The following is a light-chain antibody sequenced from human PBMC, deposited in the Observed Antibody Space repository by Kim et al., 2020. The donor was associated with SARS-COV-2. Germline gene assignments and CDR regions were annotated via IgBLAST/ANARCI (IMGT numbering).Light chain of an antibody. CDR3: QQHNGY. CDR2: LVS. CDR1: QSITSG. J-gene: IGKJ4*01. Sequence: TLSASVVDTVTITCRASQSITSGLAWYQQKPGKVPKLLIYLVSNLDSGVPSRFSGSVSGTQFTLTISSLQPDDFATYYCQQHNGYFGGGTKVDIK. V-gene: IGKV1-5*01.